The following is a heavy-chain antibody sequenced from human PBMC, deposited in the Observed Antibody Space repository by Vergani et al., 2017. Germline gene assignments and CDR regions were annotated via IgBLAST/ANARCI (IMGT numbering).Heavy chain of an antibody. V-gene: IGHV3-23*01. CDR2: ISGSGGST. Sequence: EVQLLESGGGLVQPGGSLRLSCAASGFTFSSYAMSWVRQAPGKGLEWVSAISGSGGSTYYADSVKGRFTISRDNSKNTLYLQMNSLRAEDTAVYYCATQGEGQLVLGFVPDWGQGSLVTVCS. CDR1: GFTFSSYA. CDR3: ATQGEGQLVLGFVPD. J-gene: IGHJ4*02. D-gene: IGHD6-6*01.